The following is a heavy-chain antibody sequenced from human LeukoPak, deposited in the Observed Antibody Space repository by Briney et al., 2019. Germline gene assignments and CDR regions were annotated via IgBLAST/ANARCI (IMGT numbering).Heavy chain of an antibody. D-gene: IGHD5-18*01. Sequence: PGGSLRLSCAASGFTFSSYAMSWVRQAAGKGLQWLSAISGTGTSTYYADSVKGRFTISRDNSKNTVFLQMNSLRADDTAIYYCAKFFEDAALIHDWWGQGTLVTVSS. CDR1: GFTFSSYA. V-gene: IGHV3-23*01. CDR2: ISGTGTST. CDR3: AKFFEDAALIHDW. J-gene: IGHJ4*02.